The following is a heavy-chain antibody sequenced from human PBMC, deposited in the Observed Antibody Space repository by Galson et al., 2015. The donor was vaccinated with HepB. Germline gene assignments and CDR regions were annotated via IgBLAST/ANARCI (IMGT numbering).Heavy chain of an antibody. CDR1: GFTFGDYA. CDR2: IRSKAYGGTT. V-gene: IGHV3-49*04. Sequence: SLRLSCAASGFTFGDYAMSWVRQAPGKGLEWVGFIRSKAYGGTTEYAASVKGRFTISRDDSKSIAYLQMNSLKTEDTAVYYCTRVVLGDWSLLPDYWGQGTLVTVSS. CDR3: TRVVLGDWSLLPDY. D-gene: IGHD3/OR15-3a*01. J-gene: IGHJ4*02.